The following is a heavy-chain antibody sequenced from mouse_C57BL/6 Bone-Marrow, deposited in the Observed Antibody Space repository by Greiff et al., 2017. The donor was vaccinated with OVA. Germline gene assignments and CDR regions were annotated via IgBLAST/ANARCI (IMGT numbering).Heavy chain of an antibody. CDR3: ARSGAGLLGWFAY. D-gene: IGHD2-3*01. J-gene: IGHJ3*01. V-gene: IGHV1-18*01. CDR2: INPNNGGT. CDR1: GYTFTDYN. Sequence: EVKLMESGPELVKPGASVKIPCKASGYTFTDYNMDWVKQSHGKSLEWTGDINPNNGGTIYNQKFKGKATLTVDKSSSTAYMEPRSLTSEDTAVYYCARSGAGLLGWFAYWGQGTLVTVSA.